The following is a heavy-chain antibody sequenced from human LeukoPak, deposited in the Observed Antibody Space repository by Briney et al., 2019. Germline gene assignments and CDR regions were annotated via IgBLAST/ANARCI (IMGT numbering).Heavy chain of an antibody. Sequence: PSETLSLTCAVYGGSFSGYYWSWIRQPPGKGLEWIGEINHSGSTNYNPSLKSRVTISVDTSKNHFSLKLSSVTAADTAVYYCARRVHYYDTSGYSYYFDYWGQGTLVTVSS. CDR1: GGSFSGYY. J-gene: IGHJ4*02. V-gene: IGHV4-34*01. D-gene: IGHD3-22*01. CDR2: INHSGST. CDR3: ARRVHYYDTSGYSYYFDY.